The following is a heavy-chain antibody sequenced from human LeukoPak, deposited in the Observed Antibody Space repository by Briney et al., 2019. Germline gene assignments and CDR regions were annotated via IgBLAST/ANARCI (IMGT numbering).Heavy chain of an antibody. J-gene: IGHJ4*02. CDR3: AKDKVGDHYFDY. V-gene: IGHV3-23*01. D-gene: IGHD1-26*01. CDR1: GFTFSSYA. Sequence: GGSLRLSCVASGFTFSSYAMTWVRQAPGKGLEWVSSISISGGSTHYADSVKGPFTISRDNSKNTLYLQMNSLRAEDTAVYYCAKDKVGDHYFDYWGQGTLVTVSS. CDR2: ISISGGST.